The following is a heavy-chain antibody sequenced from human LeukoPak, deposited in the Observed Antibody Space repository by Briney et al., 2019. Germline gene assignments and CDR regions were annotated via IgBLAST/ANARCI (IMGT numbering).Heavy chain of an antibody. Sequence: PGGSLRLSCAASGFTFSSYGMHWVRQAPGKGLEWVAVIWYDGSNKYYADSVKGRFTISRDNSKNTFYLQMNSLRAEDTAVYYCAKPLSSGWYLDYFDSWGQGTLVTVSS. V-gene: IGHV3-33*06. J-gene: IGHJ4*02. CDR3: AKPLSSGWYLDYFDS. CDR1: GFTFSSYG. D-gene: IGHD6-19*01. CDR2: IWYDGSNK.